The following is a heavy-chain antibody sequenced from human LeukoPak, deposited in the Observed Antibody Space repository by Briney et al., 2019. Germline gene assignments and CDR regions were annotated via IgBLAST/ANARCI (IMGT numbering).Heavy chain of an antibody. Sequence: PGRSLRLSCAASGFTFDDYAMHWVRQAPGKGLEWVSSISSSSSYIYYADSVKGRFTISRDNAKNSLYLQMNSLRAEDTAVNYCARGGDYDILTGYYGFDYWGQGTLVTVSS. J-gene: IGHJ4*02. CDR1: GFTFDDYA. CDR2: ISSSSSYI. D-gene: IGHD3-9*01. CDR3: ARGGDYDILTGYYGFDY. V-gene: IGHV3-21*01.